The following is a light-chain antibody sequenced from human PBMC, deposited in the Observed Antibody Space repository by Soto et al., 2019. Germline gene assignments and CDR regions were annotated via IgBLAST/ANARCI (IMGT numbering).Light chain of an antibody. CDR3: QQYGSSPPLT. J-gene: IGKJ4*01. Sequence: EIVLTQSPGTLSLSPGERATLSCRASQSVSSSYLAWYQQKPGQAPRLLIYGASSRVTGIPDRFSGSGSGTDFTLTISRLEPEDFAVYYCQQYGSSPPLTFGGGTKVDI. CDR1: QSVSSSY. V-gene: IGKV3-20*01. CDR2: GAS.